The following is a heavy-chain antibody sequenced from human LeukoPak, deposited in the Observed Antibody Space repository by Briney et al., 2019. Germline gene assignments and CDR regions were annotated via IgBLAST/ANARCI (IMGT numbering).Heavy chain of an antibody. Sequence: HPGGSLRLSCAASGFPFCSYALSWVRQAPGKGLEWFSVIIGSGSTTYYADSVKGRFTISRDNSKNTLYLQMNSLRVEDTAIYYWARGQVGSTVITPVAYWGQGTLVTVSS. CDR1: GFPFCSYA. J-gene: IGHJ4*02. CDR2: IIGSGSTT. V-gene: IGHV3-23*01. D-gene: IGHD4-23*01. CDR3: ARGQVGSTVITPVAY.